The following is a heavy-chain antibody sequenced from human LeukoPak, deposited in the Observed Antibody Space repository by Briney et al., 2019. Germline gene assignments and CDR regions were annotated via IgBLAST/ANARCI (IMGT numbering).Heavy chain of an antibody. CDR1: GGSISSYY. CDR3: ARGLDKRPLGGYSGYDWGSYYYYYMDV. Sequence: SETLSFTCTVSGGSISSYYWSWIRQPARKGLEWIGGIYTSGSTNNNPSLKSRVTMSVDTSKNQFSLQLNSVTPEDTAVYYCARGLDKRPLGGYSGYDWGSYYYYYMDVWGKGTTVTVSS. CDR2: IYTSGST. V-gene: IGHV4-4*07. J-gene: IGHJ6*03. D-gene: IGHD5-12*01.